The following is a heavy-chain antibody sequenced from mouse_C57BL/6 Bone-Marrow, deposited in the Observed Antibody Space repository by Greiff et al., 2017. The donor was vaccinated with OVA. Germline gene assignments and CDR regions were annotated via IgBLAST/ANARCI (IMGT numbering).Heavy chain of an antibody. CDR1: GYTFTDYN. CDR3: ARSGYGNYVY. V-gene: IGHV1-22*01. J-gene: IGHJ2*01. Sequence: VQLKESGPELVKPGASVKMSCKASGYTFTDYNMHWVKQSHGKSLEWIGYINPNNGGTSYNQKFKGKATLTVNKSSSTAYMELRSLTSEDSAVYYCARSGYGNYVYWGQGTTLTVSS. D-gene: IGHD2-10*02. CDR2: INPNNGGT.